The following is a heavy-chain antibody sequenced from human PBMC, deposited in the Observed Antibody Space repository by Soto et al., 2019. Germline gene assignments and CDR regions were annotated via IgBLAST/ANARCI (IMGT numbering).Heavy chain of an antibody. CDR3: TTVRIQLLYLGEYYYYYGMDV. CDR1: GFTFSNAW. J-gene: IGHJ6*02. V-gene: IGHV3-15*01. CDR2: IKSKTDGGTT. Sequence: PVGSLRLSGAASGFTFSNAWMSWVRQAPGKGLEWVGRIKSKTDGGTTDYAAPVKGRFTISRDDSKNTLYLQMNSLKTEDTAVYYCTTVRIQLLYLGEYYYYYGMDVWGQGTTVTVSS. D-gene: IGHD2-2*02.